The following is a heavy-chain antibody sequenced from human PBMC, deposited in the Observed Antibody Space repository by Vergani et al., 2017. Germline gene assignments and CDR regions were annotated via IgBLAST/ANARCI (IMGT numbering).Heavy chain of an antibody. Sequence: HVQLQESGPGLVKPSEPLSLTCSVSGYSISRGYYWGWIRQPPGKGLEWIATVFHSGSAYYNPSLRRRVTISVETSKNQFSLRLTTLTAADTAVYYCAGQFWVSQGVGAFETWGRGTEVSVSS. J-gene: IGHJ3*02. V-gene: IGHV4-38-2*02. CDR3: AGQFWVSQGVGAFET. CDR2: VFHSGSA. D-gene: IGHD3-16*01. CDR1: GYSISRGYY.